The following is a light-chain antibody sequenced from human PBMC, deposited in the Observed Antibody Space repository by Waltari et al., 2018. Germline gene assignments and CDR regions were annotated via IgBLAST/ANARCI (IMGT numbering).Light chain of an antibody. CDR2: GAS. Sequence: EIVMTQSPATLSVSPGDRATLSCRASQSVSSNLARYQQRPGQSPRLLIYGASIRATGIPARFSGSGSGTEFTLSISSLQSEDFALYYCQQYNNWPPWTFGQGTKVEIK. J-gene: IGKJ1*01. V-gene: IGKV3-15*01. CDR1: QSVSSN. CDR3: QQYNNWPPWT.